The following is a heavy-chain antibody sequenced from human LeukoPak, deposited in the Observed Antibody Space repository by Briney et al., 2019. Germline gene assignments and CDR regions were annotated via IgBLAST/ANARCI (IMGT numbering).Heavy chain of an antibody. V-gene: IGHV5-51*01. CDR1: GYSFTSYW. D-gene: IGHD6-13*01. CDR2: IYPGDSDT. J-gene: IGHJ3*02. CDR3: ARQSSSWYFDAYDI. Sequence: GASLKISCKGSGYSFTSYWIGWVRQMPGKGLEWMGIIYPGDSDTRCSPSFQGQVTISADKSISTAYLQWSSLKASDTAMYYCARQSSSWYFDAYDIWGQGTMVTVSS.